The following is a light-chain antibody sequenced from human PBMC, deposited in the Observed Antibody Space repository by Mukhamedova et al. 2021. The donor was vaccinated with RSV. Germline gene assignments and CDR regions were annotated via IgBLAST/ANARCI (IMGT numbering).Light chain of an antibody. Sequence: STSSYKQWYQRRVHGGKAPKLLIYAASSLQSGVPSRFSGSGSGTDFTLTISSLQPDDFATYYCQQSYSTPPYTFGQGTKLEVK. V-gene: IGKV1-39*01. CDR2: AAS. J-gene: IGKJ2*01. CDR3: QQSYSTPPYT. CDR1: STSSY.